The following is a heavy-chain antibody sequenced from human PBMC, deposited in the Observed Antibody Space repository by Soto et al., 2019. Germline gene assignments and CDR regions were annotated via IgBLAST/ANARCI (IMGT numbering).Heavy chain of an antibody. J-gene: IGHJ4*02. D-gene: IGHD4-17*01. CDR1: GYTFTGYY. Sequence: QVQLVQSGAEVKKPGASVKVSCKASGYTFTGYYMHWVRQAPGQGLEWMGWINPNSGDTNYAQKFQGRVTMTRDTSISTAYMELSRLRSDDTAVYYCARGIATVTTGDYWGQGTLVTVSS. CDR3: ARGIATVTTGDY. CDR2: INPNSGDT. V-gene: IGHV1-2*02.